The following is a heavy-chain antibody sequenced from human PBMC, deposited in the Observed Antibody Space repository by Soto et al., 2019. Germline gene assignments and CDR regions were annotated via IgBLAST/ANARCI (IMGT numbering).Heavy chain of an antibody. V-gene: IGHV1-18*01. D-gene: IGHD6-13*01. J-gene: IGHJ4*02. Sequence: VQLVQSGAELKKSGASVKVSCQTSGYSFTTYGTAWVRQAPGLGLEWIGWISAYSGHTNYAQDFQGRVTMTTDTSTSTAYMELRSLRSDDTAVYYCARGRGSSSWYEISHYFDSWGQGTPVTVSS. CDR1: GYSFTTYG. CDR2: ISAYSGHT. CDR3: ARGRGSSSWYEISHYFDS.